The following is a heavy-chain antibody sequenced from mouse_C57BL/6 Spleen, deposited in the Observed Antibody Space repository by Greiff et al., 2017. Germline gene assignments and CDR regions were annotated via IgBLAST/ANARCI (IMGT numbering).Heavy chain of an antibody. CDR2: INPSTGGT. CDR1: GCSFTGYY. D-gene: IGHD1-1*01. Sequence: VQLQQSGPELVKPGASVKISCKASGCSFTGYYMNWVKQSPEKSLEWIGEINPSTGGTTYNQKFKAKATLTVDKSSSTAYMQLKSLTSEDSAVYYCASYYYGSSYDYAMDYWGQGTSVTVSS. CDR3: ASYYYGSSYDYAMDY. V-gene: IGHV1-42*01. J-gene: IGHJ4*01.